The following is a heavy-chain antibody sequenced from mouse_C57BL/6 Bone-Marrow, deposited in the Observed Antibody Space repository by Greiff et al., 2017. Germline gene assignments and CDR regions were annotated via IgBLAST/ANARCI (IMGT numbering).Heavy chain of an antibody. J-gene: IGHJ1*03. CDR3: ARLGTTVVSYWYFDV. CDR2: INPNNGGT. Sequence: VQLQQSGPELVKPGASVKISCKASGYTFTDYYMNWVKQSHGKSLEWIGDINPNNGGTSYNQKFKGKATLTVDKSSSTAYMELRSLTSEDSAVYYCARLGTTVVSYWYFDVWGTGTTVTVSS. CDR1: GYTFTDYY. D-gene: IGHD1-1*01. V-gene: IGHV1-26*01.